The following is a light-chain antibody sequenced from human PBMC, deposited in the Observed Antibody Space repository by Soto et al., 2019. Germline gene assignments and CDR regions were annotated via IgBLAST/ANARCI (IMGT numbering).Light chain of an antibody. Sequence: QSVLTQPASVSLSPGHSITISCTGTSSDVGGYTYVSLYQQHPGKAPELMIFEVSNRPSGVSNRFSGSKSGNTASLTISGHQTEDEADYYCSSYTSSSTYVFGTGTKVTVL. CDR3: SSYTSSSTYV. V-gene: IGLV2-14*01. CDR2: EVS. CDR1: SSDVGGYTY. J-gene: IGLJ1*01.